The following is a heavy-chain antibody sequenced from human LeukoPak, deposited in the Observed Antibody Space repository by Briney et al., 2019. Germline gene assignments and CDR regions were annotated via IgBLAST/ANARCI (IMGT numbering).Heavy chain of an antibody. Sequence: ASVKVSCKASGYTFTGYYMHWVRQAPGQGLEWMGWINPNSDGTNYAQTVQGRVTMTRDTSISTAYKELSRLRSDDTAVYYCARGDAGATDYWGQGTLVTVSS. J-gene: IGHJ4*02. D-gene: IGHD1-26*01. CDR1: GYTFTGYY. CDR3: ARGDAGATDY. CDR2: INPNSDGT. V-gene: IGHV1-2*02.